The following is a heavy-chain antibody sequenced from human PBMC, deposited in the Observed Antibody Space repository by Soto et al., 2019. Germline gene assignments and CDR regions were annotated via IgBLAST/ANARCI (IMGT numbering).Heavy chain of an antibody. Sequence: GESLKISCAASGFTFDDYAMHWVRQAPGKGLEWVSLISWDGGSTYYADSVKGRFTISRDNSKNSLYLQMNSLRAEDTALYYCARCWYSGSYYDYWGQGTLVTVSS. CDR1: GFTFDDYA. CDR2: ISWDGGST. J-gene: IGHJ4*02. V-gene: IGHV3-43D*03. D-gene: IGHD1-26*01. CDR3: ARCWYSGSYYDY.